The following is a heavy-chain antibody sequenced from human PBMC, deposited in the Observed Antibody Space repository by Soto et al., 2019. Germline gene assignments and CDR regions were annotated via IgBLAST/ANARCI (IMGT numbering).Heavy chain of an antibody. CDR1: GGSVISGSYY. V-gene: IGHV4-61*01. Sequence: SETLSLTCTVSGGSVISGSYYFIWIRQPPGKGLEWIGYIYYSGSTNYNPSLKSRVTISVDTSKNQFSLKLSSVTAADTAVYYCARDQGYVHYWGQGTLVTVSS. J-gene: IGHJ4*02. CDR2: IYYSGST. D-gene: IGHD2-2*01. CDR3: ARDQGYVHY.